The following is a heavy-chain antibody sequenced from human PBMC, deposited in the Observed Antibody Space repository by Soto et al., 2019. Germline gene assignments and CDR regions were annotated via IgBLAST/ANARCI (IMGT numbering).Heavy chain of an antibody. Sequence: GGSLRLSCAASGFTFSSYGMHWVRQAPGKGLEWVAVIWYDGSNKYYADSVKGRFTISRDNSKNTLYLQMNSLRAEDTAVYYCARDRRILGGDAFDIWGQGTMVTVSS. J-gene: IGHJ3*02. CDR3: ARDRRILGGDAFDI. V-gene: IGHV3-33*01. CDR1: GFTFSSYG. CDR2: IWYDGSNK. D-gene: IGHD3-16*01.